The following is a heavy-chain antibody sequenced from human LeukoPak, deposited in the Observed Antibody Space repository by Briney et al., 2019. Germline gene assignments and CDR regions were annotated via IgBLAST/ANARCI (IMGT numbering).Heavy chain of an antibody. D-gene: IGHD3-10*01. J-gene: IGHJ4*02. CDR2: IRSKANNYAT. CDR3: AITSGVWFGELSI. Sequence: PGGSLRLSCAASAFTFSGSAIHWVRQASGKGLEWVGRIRSKANNYATAYAASVEGRFTISRDDSKSTAYLQMNSLKTEDTAVYYCAITSGVWFGELSIWGQGTLVTVSS. CDR1: AFTFSGSA. V-gene: IGHV3-73*01.